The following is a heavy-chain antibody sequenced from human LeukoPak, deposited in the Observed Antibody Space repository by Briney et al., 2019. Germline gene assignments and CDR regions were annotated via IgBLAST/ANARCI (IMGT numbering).Heavy chain of an antibody. V-gene: IGHV5-51*01. CDR2: IYPGDSDT. D-gene: IGHD4-17*01. J-gene: IGHJ6*03. CDR1: GYNFLTFW. CDR3: ARLLDYDSTYYYMDV. Sequence: GESLKISCETSGYNFLTFWIAWVRQMPGKGLERMGVIYPGDSDTRYSPSFQGQVSISVDTSLSTAYLQWRSLRASDTAMYYCARLLDYDSTYYYMDVWGIGTSVIVS.